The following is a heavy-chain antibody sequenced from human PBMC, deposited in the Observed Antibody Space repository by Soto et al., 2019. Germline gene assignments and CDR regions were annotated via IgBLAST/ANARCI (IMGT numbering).Heavy chain of an antibody. J-gene: IGHJ5*02. Sequence: SETLSLTCTVAGSISSNVYYWGWIRQPPGKGPEWIGSIYYSGSTYYTPSLKSRVTISVDTSKNHFSLKLSSVSAADTAVYYCARHVSRIAVNWFDPWGQGTLVTVS. CDR1: GSISSNVYY. V-gene: IGHV4-39*01. CDR2: IYYSGST. D-gene: IGHD6-19*01. CDR3: ARHVSRIAVNWFDP.